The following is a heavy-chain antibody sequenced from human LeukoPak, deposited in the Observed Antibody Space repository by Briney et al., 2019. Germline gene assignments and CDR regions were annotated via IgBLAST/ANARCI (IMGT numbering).Heavy chain of an antibody. V-gene: IGHV4-59*01. Sequence: SETLSLTCTVSGGSISSYYWSWIRQPPGKGLEWIGYIYYSGSTNYNPSLKSRVTISVDTSKNQFSLKLSSVTAADTAVYYCARVSSSGWHALRNYYYYMDVWGKGTTVTVSS. CDR3: ARVSSSGWHALRNYYYYMDV. CDR1: GGSISSYY. CDR2: IYYSGST. D-gene: IGHD6-19*01. J-gene: IGHJ6*03.